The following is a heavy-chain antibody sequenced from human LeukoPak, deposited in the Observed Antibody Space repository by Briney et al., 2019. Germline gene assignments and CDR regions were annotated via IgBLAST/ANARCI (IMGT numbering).Heavy chain of an antibody. CDR1: GGSISSSSYY. Sequence: SETLSLTCTVSGGSISSSSYYWGWIRQPPGKGLEWIESIYYSGSTYYNPSLKSRVTISVDTSKNQFSLKLSSVTAADTAVYYCARATFVDFDYWGQGTLVTVSS. J-gene: IGHJ4*02. CDR3: ARATFVDFDY. V-gene: IGHV4-39*07. CDR2: IYYSGST. D-gene: IGHD3-10*02.